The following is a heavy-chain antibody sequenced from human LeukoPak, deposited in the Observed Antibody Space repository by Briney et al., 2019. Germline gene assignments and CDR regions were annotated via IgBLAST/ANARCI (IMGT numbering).Heavy chain of an antibody. CDR2: IYTSGST. J-gene: IGHJ4*02. Sequence: SETLSLTCTVSGGSISSYYWSWIRQPAGKGLEWIGRIYTSGSTNYNPSLKSRVTMSVDTSKNQFSLKLSSVTAADTAVYYCARDPTYGSGSYFDYWGQGTLVTVSP. V-gene: IGHV4-4*07. CDR1: GGSISSYY. D-gene: IGHD3-10*01. CDR3: ARDPTYGSGSYFDY.